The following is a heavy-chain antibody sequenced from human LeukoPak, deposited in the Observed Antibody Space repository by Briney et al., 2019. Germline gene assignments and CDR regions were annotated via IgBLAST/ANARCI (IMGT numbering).Heavy chain of an antibody. CDR1: GGTFSSYA. J-gene: IGHJ4*02. CDR2: IIPIFGTA. CDR3: AREPAAPPYYFDY. V-gene: IGHV1-69*05. Sequence: GASVKVSCKASGGTFSSYAISWVRQAPGQGLEWMGGIIPIFGTANYAQKFQGRVTITTDESTSTVYMELSSLRSEDTAVYYCAREPAAPPYYFDYWGQGTLVTVSS. D-gene: IGHD2-2*01.